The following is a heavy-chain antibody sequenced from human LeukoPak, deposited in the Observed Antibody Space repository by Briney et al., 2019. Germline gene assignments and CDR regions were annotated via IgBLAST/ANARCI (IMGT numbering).Heavy chain of an antibody. CDR3: ARHESSSLAN. CDR1: GGSISSYY. J-gene: IGHJ4*02. D-gene: IGHD6-6*01. CDR2: IYYSGST. Sequence: SETLSLTCTVSGGSISSYYWSWIRQPPGKGLEWIGYIYYSGSTNYNPSLKSRVTISVDTSKNQFSLKLSSVTAADTAVHYCARHESSSLANWGQGTLVTVSS. V-gene: IGHV4-59*08.